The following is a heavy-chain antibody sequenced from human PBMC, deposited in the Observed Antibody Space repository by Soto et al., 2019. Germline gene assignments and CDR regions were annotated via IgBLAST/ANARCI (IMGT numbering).Heavy chain of an antibody. CDR2: IFHSGNA. Sequence: SETLSLTCTVSGASMGTFYWTWIRQPPGKRLEWIGFIFHSGNAKYNPSLKSRVTISIDTSKSQFSLSLDSVTAADTAVYFCARAHAPTLPFDYWGLGTLVTVS. J-gene: IGHJ4*01. D-gene: IGHD2-15*01. CDR3: ARAHAPTLPFDY. CDR1: GASMGTFY. V-gene: IGHV4-59*01.